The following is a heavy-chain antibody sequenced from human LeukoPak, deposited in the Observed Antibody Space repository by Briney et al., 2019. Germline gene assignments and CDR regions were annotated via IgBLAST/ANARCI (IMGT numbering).Heavy chain of an antibody. CDR3: ASVDMGTGYYFDY. J-gene: IGHJ4*02. CDR1: GGTFSSYT. CDR2: IIPILGIA. D-gene: IGHD5-12*01. V-gene: IGHV1-69*02. Sequence: SVKVSCKASGGTFSSYTISWVRQAPGQGLEWMGRIIPILGIANYAQKFQGRVTITADKSASTAYMELSSLRSEDTAVYYCASVDMGTGYYFDYWGQGTLVTVSS.